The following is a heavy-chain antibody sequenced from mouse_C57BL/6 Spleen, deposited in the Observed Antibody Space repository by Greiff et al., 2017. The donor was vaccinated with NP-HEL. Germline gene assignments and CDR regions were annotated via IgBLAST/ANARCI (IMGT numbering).Heavy chain of an antibody. Sequence: VQLQQPGAELVKPGASVKLSCKASGYTFTSYWMHWVKQRPGRGLEWIGRIDPNSGGTKYNEKFKSKATLTVDKPSSTAYMQLSSLTSEDSAVYYCARECITTVVRWYFDVWGTGTTVTVSS. D-gene: IGHD1-1*01. CDR1: GYTFTSYW. CDR2: IDPNSGGT. CDR3: ARECITTVVRWYFDV. V-gene: IGHV1-72*01. J-gene: IGHJ1*03.